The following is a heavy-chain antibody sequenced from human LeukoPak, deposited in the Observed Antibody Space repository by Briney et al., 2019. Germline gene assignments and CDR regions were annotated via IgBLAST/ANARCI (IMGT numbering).Heavy chain of an antibody. D-gene: IGHD1-26*01. CDR2: FRSSRGTI. CDR1: GFSISTYE. J-gene: IGHJ3*02. V-gene: IGHV3-48*03. CDR3: ARGTLLNAFDI. Sequence: EGSLRLSCAASGFSISTYEMNWVRQAPGKGLEWVSYFRSSRGTIYYADSVRGRFTVSGDSAKNSLYLQMNSLRADDTAVYYCARGTLLNAFDIWGQGTMVTVSS.